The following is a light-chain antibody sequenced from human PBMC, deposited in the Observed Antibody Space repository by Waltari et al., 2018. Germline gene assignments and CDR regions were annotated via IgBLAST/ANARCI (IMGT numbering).Light chain of an antibody. CDR3: QAWDGSTVL. CDR2: QTN. Sequence: SYDLTQPPSVSVSPGQTANIICPGDKLGLTSGWWYQQKPGRSPRLVIYQTNKRPSGIPERFSGSNSGNAATLTISGTQAMDEADYFCQAWDGSTVLFGGGTKLTVL. V-gene: IGLV3-1*01. CDR1: KLGLTS. J-gene: IGLJ2*01.